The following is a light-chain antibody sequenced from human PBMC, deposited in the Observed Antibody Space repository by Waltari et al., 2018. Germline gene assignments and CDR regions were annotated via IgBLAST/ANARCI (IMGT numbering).Light chain of an antibody. Sequence: AIQMTQSPSSLSASVGDRVTITFRASQGIRNDLGWYQQKAGKAPKLLIYGASSLRSGVPSRFSGSGSGTEFTLTISSLQPEDFATYYCLQDYNYPWTFGQGTKVEIK. V-gene: IGKV1-6*01. CDR3: LQDYNYPWT. CDR2: GAS. J-gene: IGKJ1*01. CDR1: QGIRND.